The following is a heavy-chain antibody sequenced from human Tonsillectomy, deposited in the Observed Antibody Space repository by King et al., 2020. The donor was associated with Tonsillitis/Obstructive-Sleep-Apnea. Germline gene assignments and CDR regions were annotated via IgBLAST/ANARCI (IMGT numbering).Heavy chain of an antibody. D-gene: IGHD3-3*01. V-gene: IGHV3-30*04. CDR1: GFIFSDFT. Sequence: QLVESGGGVVQPGRSLRLSCAASGFIFSDFTMHWVRQAPGKGLQWVAAISYDGSSISYANSVKGRFTISRDKSKNTLYLQMNSLRAEDTAVYYCARGRAYDFWSRFPLWGQGTLVTVSS. J-gene: IGHJ4*02. CDR2: ISYDGSSI. CDR3: ARGRAYDFWSRFPL.